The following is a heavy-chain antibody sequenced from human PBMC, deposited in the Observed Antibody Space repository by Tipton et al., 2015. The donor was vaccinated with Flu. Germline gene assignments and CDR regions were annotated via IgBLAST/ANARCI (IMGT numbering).Heavy chain of an antibody. D-gene: IGHD4-17*01. CDR1: GDSLTNGRY. Sequence: TLSLTCTVSGDSLTNGRYWDWVRQPPGKGLEWIGNIHHRGSTYYSPSLKSRVTISMDTSKNQFSLTLTSVTAADTAIYYCARDRPYGDFSETLDYWGQGMLVTISS. CDR2: IHHRGST. J-gene: IGHJ4*02. V-gene: IGHV4-38-2*02. CDR3: ARDRPYGDFSETLDY.